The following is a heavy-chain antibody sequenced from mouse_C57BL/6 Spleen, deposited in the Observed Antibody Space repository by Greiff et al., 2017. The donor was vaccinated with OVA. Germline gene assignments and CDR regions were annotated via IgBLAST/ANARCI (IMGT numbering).Heavy chain of an antibody. Sequence: EVTLMESGGGLVQPKGSLKLSCAASGFSFNTYAMNWVRQAPGTGLEWVARIRSKSNNYATYYADSVKDRFTISRDDSESMLYLQMNNLKTEDTAMYYCVRHRYEYYFDYWGQGTTLTVSS. CDR2: IRSKSNNYAT. CDR1: GFSFNTYA. J-gene: IGHJ2*01. V-gene: IGHV10-1*01. CDR3: VRHRYEYYFDY. D-gene: IGHD1-1*01.